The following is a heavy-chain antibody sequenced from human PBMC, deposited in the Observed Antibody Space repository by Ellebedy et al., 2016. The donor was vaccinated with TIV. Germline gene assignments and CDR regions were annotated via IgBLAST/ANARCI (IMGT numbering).Heavy chain of an antibody. CDR2: ISTSSSYI. CDR1: GFTFSSYT. CDR3: ARVAETTASDLHD. V-gene: IGHV3-21*01. D-gene: IGHD1-1*01. Sequence: GESLKISCAASGFTFSSYTLNWVRQAPGKGLEWVSSISTSSSYIYYADSVKGRFTVSRDNAKNSLFLQMNSLRAEDTARYYCARVAETTASDLHDWGQGTLVTVSS. J-gene: IGHJ1*01.